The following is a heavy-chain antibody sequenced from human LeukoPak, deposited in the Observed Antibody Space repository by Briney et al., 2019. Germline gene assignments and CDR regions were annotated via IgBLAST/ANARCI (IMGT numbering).Heavy chain of an antibody. CDR1: GYTFTSYG. J-gene: IGHJ6*02. D-gene: IGHD5-12*01. Sequence: ASVKVSCKASGYTFTSYGINWVRQAPGQGLEWMGWISAYNGNTNYAQKLQGRVTTTTDTSTSTACMELRSLRSDDTAVYYGARGGLIISYEIHYGMDVWGQGTTVTVSS. V-gene: IGHV1-18*01. CDR3: ARGGLIISYEIHYGMDV. CDR2: ISAYNGNT.